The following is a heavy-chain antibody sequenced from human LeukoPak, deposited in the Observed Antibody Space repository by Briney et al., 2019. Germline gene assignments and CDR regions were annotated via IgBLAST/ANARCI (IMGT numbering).Heavy chain of an antibody. Sequence: GGSLRLSCAASGFTFSSYGMHWVRQAPGKGLEWVAVISYDGSNKYYADSVKGRFTISRDNSKNTLYLQMNSLRAEDTAVYYCAKDRAYYYDSSGYYRDYYYGMDVWGQGTTVTVSS. J-gene: IGHJ6*02. CDR1: GFTFSSYG. V-gene: IGHV3-30*18. CDR3: AKDRAYYYDSSGYYRDYYYGMDV. CDR2: ISYDGSNK. D-gene: IGHD3-22*01.